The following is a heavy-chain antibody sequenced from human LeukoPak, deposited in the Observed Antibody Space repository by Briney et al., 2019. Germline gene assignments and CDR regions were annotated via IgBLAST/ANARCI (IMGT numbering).Heavy chain of an antibody. D-gene: IGHD3-10*01. CDR2: MYYSGGT. Sequence: PSETLSLTCSVSGGSISASSYYWGWIRQPPGKGLEWIGSMYYSGGTYYNPSLKSRVTISVDTSKNQFSLKLTSVTAADTAVYYCARDLYGSGSYYSPLGYRGQGNLVTVSS. J-gene: IGHJ4*02. CDR3: ARDLYGSGSYYSPLGY. CDR1: GGSISASSYY. V-gene: IGHV4-39*07.